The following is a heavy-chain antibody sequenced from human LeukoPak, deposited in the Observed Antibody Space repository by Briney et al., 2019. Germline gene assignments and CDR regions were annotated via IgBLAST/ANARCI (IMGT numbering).Heavy chain of an antibody. CDR1: GFTFDKAW. CDR3: ARDRRDSNYAYFDY. J-gene: IGHJ4*02. D-gene: IGHD4-11*01. CDR2: IKSKIHGGTI. V-gene: IGHV3-15*01. Sequence: GGSLRLSCAASGFTFDKAWMTWVRQAPGKGLEWVGRIKSKIHGGTIDYAAPVKGRFTISRDDSENTVYLQMNSLRAEDTAVYYCARDRRDSNYAYFDYWGQGTLVTVSS.